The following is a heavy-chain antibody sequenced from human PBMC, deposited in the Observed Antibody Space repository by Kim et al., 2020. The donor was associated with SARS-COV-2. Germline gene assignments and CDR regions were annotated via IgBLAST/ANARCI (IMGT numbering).Heavy chain of an antibody. CDR3: ARSPTDGNNK. CDR2: VNSDGTRT. V-gene: IGHV3-74*01. D-gene: IGHD1-1*01. CDR1: GFTFSSSW. J-gene: IGHJ4*02. Sequence: GGSLRLSCAASGFTFSSSWMHWVRQAPGKGLVWVSHVNSDGTRTNYADSVKGRFTISRDNAKSTLYLQMNSLRAEDTAVYYCARSPTDGNNKGGQGTLVTVSS.